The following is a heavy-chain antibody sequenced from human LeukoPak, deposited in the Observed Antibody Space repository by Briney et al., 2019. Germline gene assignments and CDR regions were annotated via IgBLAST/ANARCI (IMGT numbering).Heavy chain of an antibody. CDR1: GYTFNNYD. V-gene: IGHV1-8*01. CDR3: VRAMAPLDTFNYQYAMDV. Sequence: ASVKVSCKASGYTFNNYDINWVRQAPGQGLEWMGWMNPNSGNTGYAQKFQGRFTLTRETFISTAYMELGSLRSDDTAVYYCVRAMAPLDTFNYQYAMDVWGQGTMVTVSS. CDR2: MNPNSGNT. D-gene: IGHD5-24*01. J-gene: IGHJ6*02.